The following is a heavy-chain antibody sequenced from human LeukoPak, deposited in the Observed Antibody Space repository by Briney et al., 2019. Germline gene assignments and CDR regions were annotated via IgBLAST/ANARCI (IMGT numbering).Heavy chain of an antibody. D-gene: IGHD2/OR15-2a*01. V-gene: IGHV3-11*04. CDR3: ARFRYNSTWGVFDY. Sequence: PGGSLRLSCGAFGFSFSDYYMSWVRQAPGKGLEWISYISSTGRTIYYADSVKGRFTISRDNDKNSLYLQMNSLRAEDTALYYCARFRYNSTWGVFDYWGQGTLVTVSS. CDR1: GFSFSDYY. J-gene: IGHJ4*02. CDR2: ISSTGRTI.